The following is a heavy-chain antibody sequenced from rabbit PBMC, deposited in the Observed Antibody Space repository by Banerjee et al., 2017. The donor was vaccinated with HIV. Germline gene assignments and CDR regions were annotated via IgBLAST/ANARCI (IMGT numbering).Heavy chain of an antibody. D-gene: IGHD7-1*01. V-gene: IGHV1S45*01. CDR3: ARSAGAEHTGNAYFKL. CDR2: IDVDGSGTT. CDR1: SDSYW. Sequence: SDSYWMCWVRQAPGKGLEWIACIDVDGSGTTYYANWAKGRFTISKTSSTTVTLQMASLTAADTATYFCARSAGAEHTGNAYFKLWGQGTLVTVS. J-gene: IGHJ4*01.